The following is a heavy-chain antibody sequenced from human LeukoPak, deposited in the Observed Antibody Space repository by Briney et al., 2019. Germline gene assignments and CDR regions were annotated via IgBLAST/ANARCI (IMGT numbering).Heavy chain of an antibody. J-gene: IGHJ4*02. CDR3: ARTYYDFWSGYYPAVYFDY. V-gene: IGHV1-18*01. CDR1: GYTFTSYG. D-gene: IGHD3-3*01. CDR2: ISAYNGNT. Sequence: ASVKVSCKASGYTFTSYGISWVRQAPGQGLEWMGWISAYNGNTNYAQKLQGRVTMTTDTSTSTAYMELRSLRSDDTAVYYCARTYYDFWSGYYPAVYFDYWGQGTLVTVSS.